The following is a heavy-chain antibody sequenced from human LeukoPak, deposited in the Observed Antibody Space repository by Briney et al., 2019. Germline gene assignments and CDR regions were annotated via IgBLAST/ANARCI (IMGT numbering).Heavy chain of an antibody. CDR3: ARVSLVRGAVEY. V-gene: IGHV4-59*01. Sequence: PSETLSPTCVVSGGSITTYYWSWIRQPPGKGLDYIGYIDYSGSTNYNPSLKSRVSISIDTSKNQFSLKVNSVTAADTAVYYCARVSLVRGAVEYWGQGSLVTVSS. CDR1: GGSITTYY. J-gene: IGHJ4*02. CDR2: IDYSGST. D-gene: IGHD3-10*01.